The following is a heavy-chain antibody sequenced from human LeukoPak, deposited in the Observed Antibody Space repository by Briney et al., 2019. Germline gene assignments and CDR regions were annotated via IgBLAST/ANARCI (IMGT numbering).Heavy chain of an antibody. CDR1: GGTFSSYA. V-gene: IGHV1-69*04. D-gene: IGHD3-9*01. CDR2: IIPILGIA. Sequence: GASVKVSCKASGGTFSSYAISWVRQAPGQGLEWMGRIIPILGIANYAQKFQGRVTITADKSTSTAYMELSSLRSEDTAVYYCARDTSPAILRYTAGDAFDIWGQGTMVTVSS. J-gene: IGHJ3*02. CDR3: ARDTSPAILRYTAGDAFDI.